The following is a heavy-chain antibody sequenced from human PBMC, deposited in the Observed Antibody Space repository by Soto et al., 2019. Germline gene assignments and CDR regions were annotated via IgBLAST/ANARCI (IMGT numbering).Heavy chain of an antibody. CDR2: ISAYNGNT. CDR1: GGSFCTSG. J-gene: IGHJ4*02. D-gene: IGHD3-22*01. CDR3: ARAGPYYDSSGYAK. V-gene: IGHV1-18*01. Sequence: VCCQASGGSFCTSGIIWVRHAPGQGLEWMGWISAYNGNTNYDQKLQDRATMTTDTSTNTAYLELRSLRSDDTAVYYCARAGPYYDSSGYAKWAQGTLVTVSS.